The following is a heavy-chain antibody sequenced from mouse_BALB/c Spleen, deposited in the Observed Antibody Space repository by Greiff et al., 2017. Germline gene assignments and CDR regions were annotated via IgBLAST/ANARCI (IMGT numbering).Heavy chain of an antibody. CDR1: GFTFSSFG. Sequence: EVKLVESGGGLVQPGGSRKLSCAASGFTFSSFGMHWVRQAPEKGLEWVAYISSGSSTIYYADTVKGRFTITRDNPKNTLFLQMTSLRSENTAMYNCARLTLGHAMDYWGQGTSVTVSS. V-gene: IGHV5-17*02. D-gene: IGHD4-1*01. CDR2: ISSGSSTI. J-gene: IGHJ4*01. CDR3: ARLTLGHAMDY.